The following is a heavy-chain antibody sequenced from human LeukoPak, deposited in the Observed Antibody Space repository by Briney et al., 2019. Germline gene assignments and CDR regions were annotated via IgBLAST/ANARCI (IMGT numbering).Heavy chain of an antibody. CDR2: IYGSGST. CDR3: ASSVLLWFGELLGEYYYFDY. J-gene: IGHJ4*02. Sequence: SETLSLTCTVSGGSIRSYWSWIRQPAGKGLEWIGRIYGSGSTDYNPSLKSRVTMSIDTSKNQFSLNLISVTAADTAVYYCASSVLLWFGELLGEYYYFDYWGQGTLVTVSS. D-gene: IGHD3-10*01. CDR1: GGSIRSY. V-gene: IGHV4-4*07.